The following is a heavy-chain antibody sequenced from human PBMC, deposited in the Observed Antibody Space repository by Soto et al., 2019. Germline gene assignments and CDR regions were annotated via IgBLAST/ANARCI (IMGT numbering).Heavy chain of an antibody. V-gene: IGHV5-10-1*01. Sequence: GESLKISCKGSGYSFASYWISWVRQMPGRGLEWMGRIDPSDSYTNYSPSFQGHVTISADKSISTAYLQWSSLKASDTAMYYWARDLMPLSSLDVWGQGTSVTVSS. J-gene: IGHJ6*02. CDR3: ARDLMPLSSLDV. CDR1: GYSFASYW. D-gene: IGHD2-2*01. CDR2: IDPSDSYT.